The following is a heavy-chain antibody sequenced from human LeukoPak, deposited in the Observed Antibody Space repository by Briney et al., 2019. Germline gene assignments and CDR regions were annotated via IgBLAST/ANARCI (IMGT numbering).Heavy chain of an antibody. D-gene: IGHD3-10*02. CDR1: VGSISSDY. CDR3: ARGGTYCSGSYRHLTLDY. Sequence: PSETLSLTCTVSVGSISSDYWSWIRQPAGKELEWIGRVYGSGGTNYNPSLHSRVTISADKSKNQFFLKMTSVTAADTAVYYCARGGTYCSGSYRHLTLDYWGQGTLVTVSS. J-gene: IGHJ4*02. V-gene: IGHV4-4*07. CDR2: VYGSGGT.